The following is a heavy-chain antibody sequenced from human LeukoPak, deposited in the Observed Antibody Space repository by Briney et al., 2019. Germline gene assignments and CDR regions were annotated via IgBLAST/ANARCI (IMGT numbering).Heavy chain of an antibody. CDR3: ARVKMLTGYYSGAFDI. Sequence: PGRSLRLSCAASGFTFSSYGMHWVRQAPGKGLEWVALISYDGSNKYYADSVKGRFTISRGNSKNTLYLQMNSLRAEDTAVYYCARVKMLTGYYSGAFDIWGQGTMVTVSS. J-gene: IGHJ3*02. V-gene: IGHV3-30*03. CDR2: ISYDGSNK. D-gene: IGHD3-9*01. CDR1: GFTFSSYG.